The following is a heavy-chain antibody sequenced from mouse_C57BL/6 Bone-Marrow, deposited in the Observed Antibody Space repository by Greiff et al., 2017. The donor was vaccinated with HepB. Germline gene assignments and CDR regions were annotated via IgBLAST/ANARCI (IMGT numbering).Heavy chain of an antibody. D-gene: IGHD1-1*01. J-gene: IGHJ1*03. CDR2: IYIGNGYT. CDR3: ARSYYGCSYWYFDV. Sequence: VHVKQSGAELVRPGSSVKMSCKTSGYTFTSYGINWVKQRPGQGLEWIGYIYIGNGYTDYNEKFKGKATLTSDTSSSTAYMQLSSLTSEDSAIYFCARSYYGCSYWYFDVWGTGTTVTVAS. CDR1: GYTFTSYG. V-gene: IGHV1-58*01.